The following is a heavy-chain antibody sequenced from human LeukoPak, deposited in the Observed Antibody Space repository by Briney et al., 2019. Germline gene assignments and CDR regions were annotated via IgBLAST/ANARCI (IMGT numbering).Heavy chain of an antibody. V-gene: IGHV1-8*01. Sequence: ASVKVSRKASGYTFTSYDINWVRQATGQGLEWMGWMNPNSGNTGYAQKFQGRVTMTRNTSISTAYMELSSLRSEDTAVYYCARGQYYYDSSGYFRGFDYWGQGTLVTVSS. CDR2: MNPNSGNT. J-gene: IGHJ4*02. D-gene: IGHD3-22*01. CDR1: GYTFTSYD. CDR3: ARGQYYYDSSGYFRGFDY.